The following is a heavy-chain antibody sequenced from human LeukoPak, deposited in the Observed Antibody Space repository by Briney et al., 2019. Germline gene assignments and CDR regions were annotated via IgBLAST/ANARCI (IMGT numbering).Heavy chain of an antibody. CDR2: IKSNNDGGTT. J-gene: IGHJ4*02. CDR3: TPVMVEDRGF. V-gene: IGHV3-15*01. Sequence: GGSLRLSCAASGFIFNKAWMNWVRQAPGKGPEWVGRIKSNNDGGTTDYASPVEGRFIISRDDSKNTIYLQMNGLIIDDTAIYYCTPVMVEDRGFWGQGTLVTVSS. D-gene: IGHD2-21*01. CDR1: GFIFNKAW.